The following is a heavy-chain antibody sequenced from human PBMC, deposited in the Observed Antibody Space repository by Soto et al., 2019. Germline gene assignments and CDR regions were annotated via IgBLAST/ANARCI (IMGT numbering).Heavy chain of an antibody. CDR2: IYYSGST. V-gene: IGHV4-31*03. CDR1: GGSISSGGYY. Sequence: QVQLQESGPGLVKPSETLSLTCTVSGGSISSGGYYWSWIRPHPGKGLEWIGYIYYSGSTYYNPSLKSRVTLPVDTSKNQFSQKLSSVTAADTDVYSCARDRGQYVLGNWGQGTLVTVSS. CDR3: ARDRGQYVLGN. D-gene: IGHD1-26*01. J-gene: IGHJ4*02.